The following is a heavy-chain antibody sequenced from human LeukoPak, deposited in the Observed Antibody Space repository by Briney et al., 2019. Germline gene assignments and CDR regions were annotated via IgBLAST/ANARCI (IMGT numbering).Heavy chain of an antibody. V-gene: IGHV3-7*02. CDR2: INQDGSEK. CDR1: GLTFSNSW. CDR3: AKSRNNYDSSSFDI. J-gene: IGHJ3*02. D-gene: IGHD3-22*01. Sequence: GGSLRLSCAASGLTFSNSWMSWVRQPPGKGLEWVANINQDGSEKYYVDYVKGRFTISRDNSKNTLYLQMNSLRPEDTAVYYCAKSRNNYDSSSFDIWGQGTTITVSS.